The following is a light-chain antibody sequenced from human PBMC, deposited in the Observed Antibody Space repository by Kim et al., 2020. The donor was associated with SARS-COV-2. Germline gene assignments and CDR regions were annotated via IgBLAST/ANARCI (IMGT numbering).Light chain of an antibody. CDR3: NSRDSNDNVV. CDR1: SLRSYY. V-gene: IGLV3-19*01. Sequence: AWGQTVRITCQGDSLRSYYATWYQQKPGQAPIVVIYGKNNRPSGIPDRFSGSSSGNTASLTITGTQAGDEADYYCNSRDSNDNVVFGGGTKVTVL. CDR2: GKN. J-gene: IGLJ2*01.